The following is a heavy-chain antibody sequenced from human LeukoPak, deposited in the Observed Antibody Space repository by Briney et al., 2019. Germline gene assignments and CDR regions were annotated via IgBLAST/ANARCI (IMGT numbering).Heavy chain of an antibody. CDR3: ARAKVGNVLRFLEWLSAHYYFDY. J-gene: IGHJ4*02. D-gene: IGHD3-3*01. Sequence: GASVKVSCTASGYTFTSYDINWVRQATGQGLEWMGWMNPNSGNTGYAQKFQGRVTITRNTSISTAYMELSSLRSEDTAVYYCARAKVGNVLRFLEWLSAHYYFDYWGQGTLVTVSS. V-gene: IGHV1-8*03. CDR2: MNPNSGNT. CDR1: GYTFTSYD.